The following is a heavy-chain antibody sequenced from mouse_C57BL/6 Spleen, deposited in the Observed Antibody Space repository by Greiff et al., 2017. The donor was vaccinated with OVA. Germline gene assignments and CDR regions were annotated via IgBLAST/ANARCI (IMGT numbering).Heavy chain of an antibody. D-gene: IGHD4-1*01. CDR3: ARRDLGGGYFDV. CDR2: IDPSGSYT. CDR1: GYTFTSYW. Sequence: QVQLQQPGAELVKPGASVKLSCKASGYTFTSYWMQWVQQRPGQGLEWIGAIDPSGSYTNYNQKLKGKATLTVDTSSSTAYMRLSSLESEDSEVYYWARRDLGGGYFDVWGTGTTVTVSS. V-gene: IGHV1-50*01. J-gene: IGHJ1*03.